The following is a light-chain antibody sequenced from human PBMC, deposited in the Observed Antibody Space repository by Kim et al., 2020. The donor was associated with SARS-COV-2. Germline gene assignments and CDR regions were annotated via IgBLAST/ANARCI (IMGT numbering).Light chain of an antibody. J-gene: IGKJ4*01. CDR1: QSVSSSY. CDR3: QQYGSSPLT. CDR2: DAS. V-gene: IGKV3-20*01. Sequence: SPGERATISCRASQSVSSSYLAWYQQKPGQAPRLLIYDASNRATGIPDRFSGSGSGTDFIFTISRLEPEDFAVYYCQQYGSSPLTFGGGTKVDIK.